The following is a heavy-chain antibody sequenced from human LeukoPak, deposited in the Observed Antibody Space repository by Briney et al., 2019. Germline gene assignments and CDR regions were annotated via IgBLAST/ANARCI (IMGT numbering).Heavy chain of an antibody. D-gene: IGHD5-12*01. J-gene: IGHJ4*02. CDR3: ARDSGKWLRFRAGYYFDY. Sequence: GGSLRLSCAASGFTFSSYAVHWVRQAPGKGLEWVAVISYDGSNKYYADSVKGRFTISRDNSKNTLYLQMNSLRAEDTAVYYRARDSGKWLRFRAGYYFDYWGQGTLVTVSS. CDR2: ISYDGSNK. CDR1: GFTFSSYA. V-gene: IGHV3-30*01.